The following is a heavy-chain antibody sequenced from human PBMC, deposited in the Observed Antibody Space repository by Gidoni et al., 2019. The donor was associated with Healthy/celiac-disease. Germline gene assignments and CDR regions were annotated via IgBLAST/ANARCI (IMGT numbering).Heavy chain of an antibody. CDR3: ARDKTTVESHYYYYGMDV. J-gene: IGHJ6*02. CDR1: GGTFSSYA. Sequence: QVQLVQSGAAVKKPGSSVTVSCKASGGTFSSYALSWVRQAPGQGLEWMGGIIPIFGTANYAQKFQGRVTITADESTSTAYMELSSLRSEDTAVYYCARDKTTVESHYYYYGMDVWGQGTTVTVSS. V-gene: IGHV1-69*01. CDR2: IIPIFGTA. D-gene: IGHD4-4*01.